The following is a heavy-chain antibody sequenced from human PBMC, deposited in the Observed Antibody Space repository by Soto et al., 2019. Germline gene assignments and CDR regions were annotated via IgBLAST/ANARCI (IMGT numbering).Heavy chain of an antibody. CDR1: GFTFSSYA. J-gene: IGHJ5*02. V-gene: IGHV3-21*01. Sequence: GGSLRLSCAASGFTFSSYAMHWVRQAPGKGLEWVSSISSGSSYIYYADSVKGRFTISRDNAKNSLYLQMNSLRAEDTAVYYCARGWGVSNWFDPWGQGTLVTVSS. CDR2: ISSGSSYI. D-gene: IGHD3-10*01. CDR3: ARGWGVSNWFDP.